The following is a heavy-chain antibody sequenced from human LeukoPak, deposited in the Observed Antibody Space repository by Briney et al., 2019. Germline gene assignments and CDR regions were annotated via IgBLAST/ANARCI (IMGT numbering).Heavy chain of an antibody. V-gene: IGHV3-48*04. CDR3: AELGITMIGGV. CDR1: GFTFSSYS. CDR2: ISSSGSTI. Sequence: GGSLRLSCAASGFTFSSYSMVWVRQAPGKGLEWVSYISSSGSTIYYADSVKGRFTISRDNAKNSLYLQMNSLRAEDTAVYYCAELGITMIGGVWGKGTTVTISS. D-gene: IGHD3-10*02. J-gene: IGHJ6*04.